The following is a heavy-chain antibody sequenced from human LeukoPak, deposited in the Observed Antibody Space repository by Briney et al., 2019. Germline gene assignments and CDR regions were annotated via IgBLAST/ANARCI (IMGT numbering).Heavy chain of an antibody. J-gene: IGHJ4*02. CDR3: AKGRSGIAAAGLNY. D-gene: IGHD6-13*01. CDR2: ISGSSDIT. V-gene: IGHV3-23*01. Sequence: GGSLRLSCAASGFTFSSYAMSWVRQAPGKGLEWVSVISGSSDITYYADSVKGRFTISRDNPKNTLYLQMNSLRAEDTAVYYCAKGRSGIAAAGLNYWGQGTLVTVSS. CDR1: GFTFSSYA.